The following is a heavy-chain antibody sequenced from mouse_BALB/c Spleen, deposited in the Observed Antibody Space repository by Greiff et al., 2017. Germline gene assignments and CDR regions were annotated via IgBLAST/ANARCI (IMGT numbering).Heavy chain of an antibody. CDR1: GFTFSSFG. D-gene: IGHD2-1*01. CDR3: ARSRGNSLTPWFAY. V-gene: IGHV5-17*02. J-gene: IGHJ3*01. CDR2: ISSGSSTI. Sequence: EVMLVESGGGLVQPGGSRKLSCAASGFTFSSFGMHWVRQAPEKGLEWVAYISSGSSTIYYADTVKGRFTISRDNPKNTLFLQMTSLRSEDTAMYYCARSRGNSLTPWFAYWGQGTLVTVSA.